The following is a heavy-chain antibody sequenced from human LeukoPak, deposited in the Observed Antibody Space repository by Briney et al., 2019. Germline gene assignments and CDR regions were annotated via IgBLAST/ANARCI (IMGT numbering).Heavy chain of an antibody. CDR2: IYYSGST. CDR3: ARHCGGDCYSGFGVNDY. D-gene: IGHD2-21*02. J-gene: IGHJ4*02. V-gene: IGHV4-59*08. CDR1: GGSISSYY. Sequence: SEALSLTCTVSGGSISSYYWSWIRQPPGKGLEWIGYIYYSGSTNYNPSLKSRVTISVDTSKNQFSLKLSSVTAADTAVYYCARHCGGDCYSGFGVNDYWGQGTLVTVS.